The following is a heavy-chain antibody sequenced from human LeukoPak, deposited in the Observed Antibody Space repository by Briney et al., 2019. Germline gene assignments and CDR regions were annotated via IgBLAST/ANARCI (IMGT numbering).Heavy chain of an antibody. CDR1: GVSISSYY. V-gene: IGHV4-59*12. J-gene: IGHJ3*02. Sequence: PSETLSLTCTVSGVSISSYYWSWIRQPPGKGLEWIGYIHNSGITNYNPSLKSRVTISVDTSKNQFSLKLNSVTAADTAVYYCAKSNGYGLVDIWGQGTMVTVSS. CDR2: IHNSGIT. CDR3: AKSNGYGLVDI. D-gene: IGHD3-10*01.